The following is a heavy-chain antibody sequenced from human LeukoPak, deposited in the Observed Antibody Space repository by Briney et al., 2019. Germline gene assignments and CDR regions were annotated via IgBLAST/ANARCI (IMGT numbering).Heavy chain of an antibody. J-gene: IGHJ3*02. V-gene: IGHV3-15*01. Sequence: GGSLRLACAASGFTVSNAWMSWVRQAPGKGLEWVGRIKSKTEGRTTHYAAPQKARFTISTDASTHTLYLQMHSLKTEATAVSYSPAPYYDILTRYYASDAFAIWGQGTMVTASS. CDR1: GFTVSNAW. CDR3: PAPYYDILTRYYASDAFAI. D-gene: IGHD3-9*01. CDR2: IKSKTEGRTT.